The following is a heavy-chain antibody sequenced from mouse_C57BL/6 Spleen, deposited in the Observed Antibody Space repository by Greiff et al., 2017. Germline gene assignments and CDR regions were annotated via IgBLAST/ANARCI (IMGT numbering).Heavy chain of an antibody. D-gene: IGHD1-1*01. CDR3: ARVQFITTVVANYYAMDY. CDR2: IWSGGST. J-gene: IGHJ4*01. CDR1: GFSLTSYG. V-gene: IGHV2-2*01. Sequence: QVQLKQSGPGLVQPSQSLSITCTVSGFSLTSYGVHWVRQSPGKGLEWLGVIWSGGSTDYNAAFISRLSISKDNSKSQVFFKMNSLQADDTAIYYCARVQFITTVVANYYAMDYWGQGTSVTVSS.